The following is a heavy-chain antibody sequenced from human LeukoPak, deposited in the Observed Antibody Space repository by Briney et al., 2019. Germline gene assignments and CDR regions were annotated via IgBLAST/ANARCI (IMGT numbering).Heavy chain of an antibody. CDR1: GGSISSYY. J-gene: IGHJ5*02. D-gene: IGHD1-26*01. Sequence: PSETLSLTCTVSGGSISSYYWSWIRQPPGKGLEWIGYIYYSGGTNYNPSLKSRVTISVDTSKNQFSLKLSSVTAADTAVYYCARDQQGSYFSNGFDPWGQGTLVTVSS. CDR3: ARDQQGSYFSNGFDP. CDR2: IYYSGGT. V-gene: IGHV4-59*12.